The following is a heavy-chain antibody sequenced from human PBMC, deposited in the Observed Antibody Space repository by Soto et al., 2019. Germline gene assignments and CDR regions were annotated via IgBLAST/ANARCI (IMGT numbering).Heavy chain of an antibody. CDR3: AKGDCSSIICYENDY. V-gene: IGHV3-23*01. Sequence: PGGSLRLSCAASRFTFSSYAMSWVRQAPGKGLEWVSGISGSGGSTYYAGSVKGRFAISRDNSKNTLYLQMSSLRVEDTAVYYCAKGDCSSIICYENDYWGQGTLVTVSS. D-gene: IGHD2-2*01. CDR2: ISGSGGST. J-gene: IGHJ4*02. CDR1: RFTFSSYA.